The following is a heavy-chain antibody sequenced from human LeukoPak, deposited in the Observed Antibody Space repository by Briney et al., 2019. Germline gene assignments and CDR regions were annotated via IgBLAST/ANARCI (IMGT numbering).Heavy chain of an antibody. CDR2: IIPIFGTA. J-gene: IGHJ4*02. CDR1: GGTFSSYA. Sequence: SVKVSCKASGGTFSSYAISWVRQAPGQGLEWMGGIIPIFGTANYAQKFQGRVTITADESTSTAYMELSGLRSEDTAVYYCARGNSVRSTDYWGQGTLVTVSS. CDR3: ARGNSVRSTDY. V-gene: IGHV1-69*01. D-gene: IGHD2/OR15-2a*01.